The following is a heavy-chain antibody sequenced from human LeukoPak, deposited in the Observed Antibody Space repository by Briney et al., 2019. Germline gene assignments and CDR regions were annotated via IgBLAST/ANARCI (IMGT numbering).Heavy chain of an antibody. CDR2: IYYSGST. V-gene: IGHV4-39*02. D-gene: IGHD3-22*01. Sequence: PSETLSLTCTVSGGSIRSGSHYWAWIRQPPGKGLEWIGSIYYSGSTYYNPSLENRVTIAIDTSKNHFSLKLSSLSAADTSVYYCAKRDDSGGNLVDLWGQGTLVTVS. CDR3: AKRDDSGGNLVDL. J-gene: IGHJ4*02. CDR1: GGSIRSGSHY.